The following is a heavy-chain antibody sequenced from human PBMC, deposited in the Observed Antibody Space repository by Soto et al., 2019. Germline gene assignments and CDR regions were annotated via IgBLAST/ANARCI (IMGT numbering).Heavy chain of an antibody. CDR1: GGSISSYY. CDR3: AKDRPRRTSGYFFDY. Sequence: SETLSLTCTVSGGSISSYYWSWIRQPPGKGLEWIGYIYYSGSTNYNPSLKSRVTISVDNSKNTVSLHMNSLRAEDTALYYCAKDRPRRTSGYFFDYWGQGTPVTVSS. CDR2: IYYSGST. D-gene: IGHD1-1*01. J-gene: IGHJ4*02. V-gene: IGHV4-59*12.